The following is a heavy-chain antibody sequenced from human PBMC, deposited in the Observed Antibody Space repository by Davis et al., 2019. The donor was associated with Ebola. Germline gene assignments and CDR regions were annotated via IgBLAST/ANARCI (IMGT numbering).Heavy chain of an antibody. J-gene: IGHJ4*02. V-gene: IGHV4-59*01. Sequence: SETLSLTCTVSGGSISSYYWSWIRQPPGKGLEWIGYIYYSGSTNYNPSLKSRVTISVDTSKNQFSLKLSSVTAADTGVYYCARSDYDYVWGSPAGYFDYWGQGTLVTVSS. CDR3: ARSDYDYVWGSPAGYFDY. CDR1: GGSISSYY. D-gene: IGHD3-16*01. CDR2: IYYSGST.